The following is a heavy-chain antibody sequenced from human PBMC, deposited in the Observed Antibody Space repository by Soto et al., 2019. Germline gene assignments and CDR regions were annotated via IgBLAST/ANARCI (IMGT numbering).Heavy chain of an antibody. CDR2: MNPNSGNT. CDR1: GYTFPRYY. Sequence: GASGKVSCKASGYTFPRYYINWVGQATGQGLEWMGWMNPNSGNTGYAQKFQGRVTMTRNTSISTAYMELSSLRSEDTAVYYCARCGYGSGSYDYWGQGTLVTVSS. D-gene: IGHD3-10*01. J-gene: IGHJ4*02. CDR3: ARCGYGSGSYDY. V-gene: IGHV1-8*01.